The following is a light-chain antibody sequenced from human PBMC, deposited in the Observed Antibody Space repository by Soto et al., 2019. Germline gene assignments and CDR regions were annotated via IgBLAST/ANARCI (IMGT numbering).Light chain of an antibody. J-gene: IGKJ1*01. CDR2: GAS. CDR1: QSISSW. CDR3: LQDINYPWK. Sequence: DIQMTQSPSTLSASVGERVTITCRASQSISSWLAWYQQKPGKPPKVLIYGASNLQSGVPPRFSGSGSGTDFTLAISSLQPEDSATYYCLQDINYPWKFGQGTKVDIK. V-gene: IGKV1-5*01.